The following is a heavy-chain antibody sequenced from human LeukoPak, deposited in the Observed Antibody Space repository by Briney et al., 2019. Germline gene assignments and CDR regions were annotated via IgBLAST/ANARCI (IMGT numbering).Heavy chain of an antibody. CDR1: GFTFSSYG. CDR2: ISYDGSNK. J-gene: IGHJ4*02. D-gene: IGHD3-10*01. CDR3: ASPRDRYGSGSYYNFDY. V-gene: IGHV3-30*03. Sequence: GGSLRLSCAASGFTFSSYGMHWVRQAPGKGLEWVAVISYDGSNKYYADSVKGRFTISRDNSKNTLYLQMNSLRAEDTAVYYCASPRDRYGSGSYYNFDYWGQGTLVTVSS.